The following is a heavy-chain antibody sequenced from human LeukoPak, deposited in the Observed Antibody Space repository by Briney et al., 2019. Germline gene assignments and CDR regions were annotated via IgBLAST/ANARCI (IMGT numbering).Heavy chain of an antibody. CDR2: INAGNGNT. J-gene: IGHJ6*03. V-gene: IGHV1-3*01. Sequence: GASVKVSCKASGYTFTSYAMHWVRQAPGQRLEWMGWINAGNGNTKYSQKFQGRVTITRDTSASTAYMELSSLRSEDTAVYYCARGLEGSGSFHMDVWGKGATVTVSS. CDR1: GYTFTSYA. D-gene: IGHD3-10*01. CDR3: ARGLEGSGSFHMDV.